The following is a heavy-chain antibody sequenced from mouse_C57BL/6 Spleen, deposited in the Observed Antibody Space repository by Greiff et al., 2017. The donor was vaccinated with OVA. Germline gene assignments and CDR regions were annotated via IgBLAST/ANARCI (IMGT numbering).Heavy chain of an antibody. J-gene: IGHJ2*01. D-gene: IGHD4-1*01. V-gene: IGHV5-17*01. CDR1: GFTFSDYG. CDR3: ARNKLRLGGCDY. CDR2: ISSGSSTI. Sequence: EVQRVESGGGLVKPGGSLKLSCAASGFTFSDYGMHWVRQAPEKGLEWVAYISSGSSTIYYADKVKGRFTISRDNAKSTMFLQMTSLMSEYTAMYYCARNKLRLGGCDYWGQGTTLTVSS.